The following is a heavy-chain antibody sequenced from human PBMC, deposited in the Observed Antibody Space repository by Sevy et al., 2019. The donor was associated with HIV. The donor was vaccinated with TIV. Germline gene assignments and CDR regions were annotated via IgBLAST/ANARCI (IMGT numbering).Heavy chain of an antibody. CDR2: IDPNSGGT. V-gene: IGHV1-2*02. CDR3: SRSVYGSRTYLNDY. J-gene: IGHJ4*02. Sequence: ASVKVSCKASGYTFTGYYMHWVRQAPGQGREWMGWIDPNSGGTNYAQKFQGRVTMSTDTSISTAYMELSRLRSDDTALYYCSRSVYGSRTYLNDYWGQGTLVTVSS. CDR1: GYTFTGYY. D-gene: IGHD3-10*01.